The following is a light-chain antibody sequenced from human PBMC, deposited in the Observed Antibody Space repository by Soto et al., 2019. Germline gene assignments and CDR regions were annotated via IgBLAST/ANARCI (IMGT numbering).Light chain of an antibody. CDR2: KAS. J-gene: IGKJ1*01. CDR1: QSISSW. CDR3: HQYDSYPRT. Sequence: DIQMTQSPSTLSASLVYRFTITCLASQSISSWLAWYQQKPGKAPKLLIYKASSLESGVPSRFSGSGSGTEFTLTISSLQPDDFATYYCHQYDSYPRTFGQGTKVDIK. V-gene: IGKV1-5*03.